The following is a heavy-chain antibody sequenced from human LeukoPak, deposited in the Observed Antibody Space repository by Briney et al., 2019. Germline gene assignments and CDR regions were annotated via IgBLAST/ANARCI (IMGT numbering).Heavy chain of an antibody. J-gene: IGHJ4*02. Sequence: AGSLRLSCAVSGFTFKSYRMNWVRQAPGKGLEWVANIKQDGSEEYYVDSVKGRFTISRDNAKNSLYLQMNSLRAEDTAVYYCARGRQWLTKGYFDYWGQGTLVTVSS. CDR2: IKQDGSEE. CDR1: GFTFKSYR. D-gene: IGHD6-19*01. CDR3: ARGRQWLTKGYFDY. V-gene: IGHV3-7*03.